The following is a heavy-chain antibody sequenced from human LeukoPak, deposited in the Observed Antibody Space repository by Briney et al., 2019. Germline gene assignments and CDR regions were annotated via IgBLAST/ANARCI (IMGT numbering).Heavy chain of an antibody. CDR1: GFTFIDYD. J-gene: IGHJ4*02. V-gene: IGHV3-13*01. Sequence: PGGSLRLSCAASGFTFIDYDMHWVRQVIGKGLEWVSAIGIRGDTHYSGSVKGRFTISRENAESSLYLQMNSLRAEDTAVYYCARDLKIGGQGTLVTVSS. CDR2: IGIRGDT. CDR3: ARDLKI.